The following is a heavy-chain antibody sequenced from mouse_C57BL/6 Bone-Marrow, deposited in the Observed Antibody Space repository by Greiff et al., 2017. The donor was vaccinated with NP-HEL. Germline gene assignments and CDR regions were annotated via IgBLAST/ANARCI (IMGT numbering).Heavy chain of an antibody. D-gene: IGHD2-1*01. CDR3: ARHGNYFYYYAMDY. V-gene: IGHV5-12*01. Sequence: EVKLMESGGGLVQPGGSLKLSCAASGFTFSDYYMYWVRQTPEKRLEWVAYISNGGGSTYYPDTVKGRFTISRDNAKNTLYLQMGRLKSEDTAMYYCARHGNYFYYYAMDYWGQGTSVTVSS. CDR2: ISNGGGST. J-gene: IGHJ4*01. CDR1: GFTFSDYY.